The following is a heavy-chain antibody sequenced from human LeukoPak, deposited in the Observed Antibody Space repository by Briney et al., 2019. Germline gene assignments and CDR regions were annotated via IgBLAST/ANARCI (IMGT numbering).Heavy chain of an antibody. V-gene: IGHV3-48*03. CDR3: ARESPSTLPRYYYYMDV. Sequence: GGSLRLSCAASGFTFSSYEMNWVRLAPGKGLEWVSYISSSGSTIYYADSVKGRFTISRDNAKNSLYLQMNSLRAEDTAVYYCARESPSTLPRYYYYMDVWGKGTTVTISS. CDR2: ISSSGSTI. CDR1: GFTFSSYE. J-gene: IGHJ6*03.